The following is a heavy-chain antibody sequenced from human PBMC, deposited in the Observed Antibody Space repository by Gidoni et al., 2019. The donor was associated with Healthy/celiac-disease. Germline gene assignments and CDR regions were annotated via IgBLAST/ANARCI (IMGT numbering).Heavy chain of an antibody. Sequence: QVQLVESGGGVVQPGRSLSLSCAASGFTFSSYAMHWVRQAPGKGLEWVAVISYDGSNKYYADSVKSRFTISRDNSKNTLYLQMNSLRAEDTAVYYCARWESYYFDYWGQGTLVTVSS. V-gene: IGHV3-30-3*01. J-gene: IGHJ4*02. CDR3: ARWESYYFDY. CDR1: GFTFSSYA. CDR2: ISYDGSNK. D-gene: IGHD1-26*01.